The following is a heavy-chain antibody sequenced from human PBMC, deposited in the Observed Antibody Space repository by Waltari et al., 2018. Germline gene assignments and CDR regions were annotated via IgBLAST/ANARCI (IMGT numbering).Heavy chain of an antibody. Sequence: EVQLVESGGGLIQPGGSLRLSCAASGLPVSKNYMIWVRQAPGKGLEWVSVIYSGGATYYADSVKGRFTISRDNSKNTLYIQMNSLRADDTGVYYCARDRGNGMDVWGQGTTVTVSS. CDR1: GLPVSKNY. J-gene: IGHJ6*02. CDR3: ARDRGNGMDV. V-gene: IGHV3-53*01. CDR2: IYSGGAT.